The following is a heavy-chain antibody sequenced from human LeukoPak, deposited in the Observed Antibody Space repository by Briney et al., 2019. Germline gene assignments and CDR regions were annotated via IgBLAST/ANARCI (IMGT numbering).Heavy chain of an antibody. D-gene: IGHD6-6*01. V-gene: IGHV3-7*03. CDR3: ARSSYSSSSSV. CDR1: VFTFSGFW. J-gene: IGHJ3*01. Sequence: GGSLRLSCAVSVFTFSGFWMRWSRQAPGKGLEWVASINSDGSEGYYADVVKGRFTISRDNAKNSLYLQINSLRAEDTAVYYCARSSYSSSSSVWGQGTMVTVSS. CDR2: INSDGSEG.